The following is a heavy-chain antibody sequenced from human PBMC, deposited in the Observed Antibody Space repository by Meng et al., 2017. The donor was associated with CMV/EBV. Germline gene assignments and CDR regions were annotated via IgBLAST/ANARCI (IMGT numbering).Heavy chain of an antibody. CDR2: INHSGST. CDR3: ASLSCSSTSCYFRGRSKYYGMDV. D-gene: IGHD2-2*01. CDR1: GGSFSGYY. V-gene: IGHV4-34*01. Sequence: GSLRLSCAVYGGSFSGYYWSWIRQPPGKGLEWIGEINHSGSTNYNPSLKSRVTISVDTSKSQFSLKLSSVTAADTAVYYCASLSCSSTSCYFRGRSKYYGMDVWGQGTTVTVSS. J-gene: IGHJ6*02.